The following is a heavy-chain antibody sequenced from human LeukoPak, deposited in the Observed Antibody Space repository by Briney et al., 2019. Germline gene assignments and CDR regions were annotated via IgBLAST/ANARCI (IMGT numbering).Heavy chain of an antibody. Sequence: GASVKVSCKASGYTFTSYGISWVRQAPGQGLEWMGIINPSGGSTSYAQKFQGRVTMTRDTSTSTVYMELSSLRSEGTAVYYCARDPRRYSGPPFDYWGQGTLVTVSS. CDR3: ARDPRRYSGPPFDY. J-gene: IGHJ4*02. CDR1: GYTFTSYG. CDR2: INPSGGST. D-gene: IGHD5-12*01. V-gene: IGHV1-46*01.